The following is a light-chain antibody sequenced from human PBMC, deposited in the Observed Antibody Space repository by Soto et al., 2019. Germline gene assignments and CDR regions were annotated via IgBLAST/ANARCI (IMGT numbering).Light chain of an antibody. J-gene: IGKJ2*01. Sequence: EIVMTQSPATLSVSPGERATLSCRASQSVSSNLAWYQQKPGQAPRLLIYGASTRATGIPARFSGSGSGTEFTLPISSLQSDDFAAYYCQQYNNWLLYTFGQGTKLEIK. CDR1: QSVSSN. CDR3: QQYNNWLLYT. V-gene: IGKV3-15*01. CDR2: GAS.